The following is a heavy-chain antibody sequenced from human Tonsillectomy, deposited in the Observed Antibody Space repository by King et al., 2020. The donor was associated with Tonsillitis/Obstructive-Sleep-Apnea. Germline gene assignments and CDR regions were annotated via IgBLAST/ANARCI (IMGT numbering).Heavy chain of an antibody. V-gene: IGHV4-61*01. D-gene: IGHD3-3*01. CDR1: GGSVSSGSYY. Sequence: QLQESGPGLVKPSETLSLTCTVSGGSVSSGSYYWSWIRQPPGKGLEWIGYIYYSGSTNYNPSLKSRVTISVDTSKNQFSLKLSSVTAADTAVYYCARDAQYYDLWSGPDLNWYFDLWGRGTLVTVSS. J-gene: IGHJ2*01. CDR2: IYYSGST. CDR3: ARDAQYYDLWSGPDLNWYFDL.